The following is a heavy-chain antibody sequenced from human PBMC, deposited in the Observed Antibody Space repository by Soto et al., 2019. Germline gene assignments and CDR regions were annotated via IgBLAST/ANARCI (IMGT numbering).Heavy chain of an antibody. V-gene: IGHV4-31*03. CDR1: GDSISSSNSY. Sequence: QVQLQESGPGLVKPSQTLSLTCTVSGDSISSSNSYWSWIRQHPGKGLEWIGYIHYRGTTAYNPSPESRLIISVDTSKRQFSLRLSSVTAADTAVYYCAREWRSGDSVPFDYWGQGTLVTVSS. D-gene: IGHD2-21*02. J-gene: IGHJ4*02. CDR2: IHYRGTT. CDR3: AREWRSGDSVPFDY.